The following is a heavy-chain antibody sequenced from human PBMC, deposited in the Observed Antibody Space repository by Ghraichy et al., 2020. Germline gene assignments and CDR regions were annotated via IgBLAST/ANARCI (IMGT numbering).Heavy chain of an antibody. V-gene: IGHV3-30*04. CDR2: MSHDESSH. Sequence: GGSLRLSCAASGFSFTDFSMEWVRQAPGKGLEWVAVMSHDESSHFYEDSVTGRFTISRDNSKNMLYLQMSSLRAEDTALYYCAGVGFGYSFGNGFDYWGQGTLVTVSS. CDR1: GFSFTDFS. J-gene: IGHJ4*02. D-gene: IGHD5-18*01. CDR3: AGVGFGYSFGNGFDY.